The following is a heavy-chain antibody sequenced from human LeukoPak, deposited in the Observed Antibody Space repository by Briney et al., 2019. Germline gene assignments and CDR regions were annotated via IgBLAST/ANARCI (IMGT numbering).Heavy chain of an antibody. D-gene: IGHD6-19*01. CDR1: GFTFSSYG. CDR2: ISYDGSNK. V-gene: IGHV3-30*18. CDR3: AKDRGIAVAGNFDY. Sequence: GRSLRLYCAASGFTFSSYGMHWVRQAPGKGLEWVAVISYDGSNKYYADSVKGRFTISRDNSKNTLYLQMNSLRAEDTAVYYCAKDRGIAVAGNFDYWGQGTLVTVSS. J-gene: IGHJ4*02.